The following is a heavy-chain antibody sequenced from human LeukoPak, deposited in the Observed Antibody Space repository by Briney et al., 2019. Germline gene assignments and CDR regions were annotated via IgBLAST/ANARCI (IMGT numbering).Heavy chain of an antibody. D-gene: IGHD6-13*01. Sequence: SETLSLTCTVSGGSISSGGYYWSWIRQHPGKGLEWIGYIYYSGSTYYNPSLKSRVTISVDTSKNQFSLKLSFVTAADTAVYYCARGREQQLVRPYFDYWGQGTLVTVSS. CDR3: ARGREQQLVRPYFDY. CDR2: IYYSGST. J-gene: IGHJ4*02. CDR1: GGSISSGGYY. V-gene: IGHV4-31*03.